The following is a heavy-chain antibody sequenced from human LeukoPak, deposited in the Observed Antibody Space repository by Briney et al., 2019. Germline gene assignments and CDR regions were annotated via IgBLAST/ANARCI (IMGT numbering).Heavy chain of an antibody. CDR3: ARGFWYGSGSYQDY. CDR1: GGTFSSYA. Sequence: ASVKVSCKASGGTFSSYAISWVRQAPGQGLEWMGGIIPIFGTANYAQKFQGRVTITADESTSTACMELSSLRSEDTAVYYCARGFWYGSGSYQDYWGQGTLVTVSS. V-gene: IGHV1-69*13. D-gene: IGHD3-10*01. CDR2: IIPIFGTA. J-gene: IGHJ4*02.